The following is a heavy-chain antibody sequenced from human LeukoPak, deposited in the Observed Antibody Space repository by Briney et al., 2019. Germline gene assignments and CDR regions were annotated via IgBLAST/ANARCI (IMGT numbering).Heavy chain of an antibody. Sequence: PGGSLRLSCAASGFNLSSYSMNWVRQAPGKGLEWVSYISRSSSTIYYADSVKGRFTISRDNAKNSLYLQMNSLRAEDTAVYYCARNYDFWSGSYAFDIWGQGTMVTVSS. D-gene: IGHD3-3*01. CDR2: ISRSSSTI. CDR1: GFNLSSYS. J-gene: IGHJ3*02. CDR3: ARNYDFWSGSYAFDI. V-gene: IGHV3-48*01.